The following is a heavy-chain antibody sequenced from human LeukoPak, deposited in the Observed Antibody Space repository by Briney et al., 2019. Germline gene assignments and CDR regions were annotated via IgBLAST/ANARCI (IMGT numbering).Heavy chain of an antibody. CDR2: ISGGGEST. CDR1: GFTFSSYA. CDR3: AKHSYRVDSFTDY. D-gene: IGHD5-12*01. Sequence: GGPLRLSCAASGFTFSSYAMSWVRQAPGRGLEWVSAISGGGESTYNADSVKGRFIISRDNSKNTLYLQMNSLRAEDTAVYYCAKHSYRVDSFTDYWGQGTLVTVSS. J-gene: IGHJ4*02. V-gene: IGHV3-23*01.